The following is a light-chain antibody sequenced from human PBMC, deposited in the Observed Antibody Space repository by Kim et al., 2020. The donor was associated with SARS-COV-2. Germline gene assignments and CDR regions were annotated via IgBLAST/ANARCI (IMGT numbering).Light chain of an antibody. CDR1: SSNFGSNY. CDR3: AAWDDSLTAVV. Sequence: GQRVTISVSGTSSNFGSNYVYWYQQLPGTAPKLLIYRNNQRPSGVPDRVSGSKSGTSASLAISGLRSEDEADYYCAAWDDSLTAVVFGGGTQLTVL. CDR2: RNN. V-gene: IGLV1-47*01. J-gene: IGLJ2*01.